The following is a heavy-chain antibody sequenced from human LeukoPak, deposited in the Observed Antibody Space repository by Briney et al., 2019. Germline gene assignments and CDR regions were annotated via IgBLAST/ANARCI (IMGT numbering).Heavy chain of an antibody. CDR3: ARALRSDYDSSGYYYGTPYYFDY. D-gene: IGHD3-22*01. CDR2: ISGSGGST. V-gene: IGHV3-23*01. CDR1: GFTFSSYA. Sequence: GGSLRLSCAASGFTFSSYAMSWVRQAPGKGLEWVSAISGSGGSTYYADSVKGRFTISRDNSKNSLYLQMNSLRAEDTAVYYCARALRSDYDSSGYYYGTPYYFDYWGQGTLVTVSS. J-gene: IGHJ4*02.